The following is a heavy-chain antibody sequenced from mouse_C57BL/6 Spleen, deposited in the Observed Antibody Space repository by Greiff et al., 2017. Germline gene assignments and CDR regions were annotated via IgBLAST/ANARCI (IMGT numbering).Heavy chain of an antibody. Sequence: QVQLQQPGAELVMPGASVKLSCKASGYTFTSYWMHWVKQRPGQGLEWIGEIDPSDSYTNYNQKFKGKSTLTVDKSSSTAYMQLSSLTSEDSAVYYCAKELRSYAMDYWGKGTSVTVSS. J-gene: IGHJ4*01. V-gene: IGHV1-69*01. D-gene: IGHD1-1*01. CDR1: GYTFTSYW. CDR3: AKELRSYAMDY. CDR2: IDPSDSYT.